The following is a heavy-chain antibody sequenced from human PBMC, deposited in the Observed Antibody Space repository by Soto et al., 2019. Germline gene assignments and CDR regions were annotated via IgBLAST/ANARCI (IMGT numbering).Heavy chain of an antibody. CDR1: GYIFVNYG. Sequence: QVQLVQSGDEVRKPGSSVKVSCKASGYIFVNYGITWVRQAPGQGLEWMGWISPYSGNTRYASKVEGRLTMTTDTSTRTSYMDVESLTCGDMAVYYGAMVDDYVTPPPQDVWGQGTTVTVSS. V-gene: IGHV1-18*03. CDR2: ISPYSGNT. CDR3: AMVDDYVTPPPQDV. J-gene: IGHJ6*02. D-gene: IGHD3-16*01.